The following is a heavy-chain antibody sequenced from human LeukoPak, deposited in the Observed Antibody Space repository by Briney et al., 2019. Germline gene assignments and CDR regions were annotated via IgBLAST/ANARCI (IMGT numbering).Heavy chain of an antibody. D-gene: IGHD5-24*01. CDR2: IKQDGSEK. Sequence: GGSLILSCAASGFTFSNYWMIWVRQAPGKGLEWVGNIKQDGSEKRYADSVRGRFSISRDNAQTSLYLQMNSLRAEDTAVYYCARASDPWLQLTWGQGTLVTVSS. J-gene: IGHJ5*02. CDR3: ARASDPWLQLT. V-gene: IGHV3-7*05. CDR1: GFTFSNYW.